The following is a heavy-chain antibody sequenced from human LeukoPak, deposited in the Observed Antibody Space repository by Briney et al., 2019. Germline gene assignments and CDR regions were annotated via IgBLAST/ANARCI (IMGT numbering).Heavy chain of an antibody. D-gene: IGHD6-13*01. V-gene: IGHV3-30*18. J-gene: IGHJ4*02. CDR2: ISEDGSNK. CDR3: AKDRETTASGTFDY. Sequence: GGSLRLSCAASGFTFSSYGMHCVRQAPGNGLEWVAVISEDGSNKYYEDSVKGRFTISRDNSNNTLYLQMNSLRAEDTAVYYCAKDRETTASGTFDYWGQGTLVTVSS. CDR1: GFTFSSYG.